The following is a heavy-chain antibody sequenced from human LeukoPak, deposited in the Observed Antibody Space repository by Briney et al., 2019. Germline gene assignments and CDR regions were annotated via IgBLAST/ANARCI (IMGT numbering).Heavy chain of an antibody. Sequence: PSETLSLTCTVSGGSISSYYWSWIRQPPGKGLEWIGYIYYSGSTNYNPSLKSRFTISVDTSKNHFSLKLSSVTAADTAVYYCARGVITMVRGVIAGNWFDPWGQGTLVTVSS. V-gene: IGHV4-59*01. CDR3: ARGVITMVRGVIAGNWFDP. CDR1: GGSISSYY. J-gene: IGHJ5*02. D-gene: IGHD3-10*01. CDR2: IYYSGST.